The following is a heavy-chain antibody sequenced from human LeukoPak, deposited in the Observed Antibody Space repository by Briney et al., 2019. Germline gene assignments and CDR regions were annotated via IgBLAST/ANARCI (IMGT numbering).Heavy chain of an antibody. CDR3: ANVWGSYRYNYYGMDV. V-gene: IGHV4-34*01. CDR2: INHSGST. J-gene: IGHJ6*02. CDR1: GGSFSDYY. D-gene: IGHD3-16*02. Sequence: RASETLSLTCAVYGGSFSDYYWSWIRQPPGKGLEWIGEINHSGSTNYNPSLKSQVTISIDTSKNQFSLKLSSVTAADTAVYYCANVWGSYRYNYYGMDVWGQGTTVTVSS.